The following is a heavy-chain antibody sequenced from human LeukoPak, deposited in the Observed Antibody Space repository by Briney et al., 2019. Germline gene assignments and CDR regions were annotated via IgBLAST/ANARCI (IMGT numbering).Heavy chain of an antibody. D-gene: IGHD6-19*01. CDR2: IIPIFGTA. CDR3: ATDLFGPWIAVAGPPLGY. Sequence: GSSVKVSCKASGGTFSSYAISWVRQAPGQGLEWMGGIIPIFGTANYAQKFKGRVTITADKSTSTAYMELSSLRSEDTAVYYCATDLFGPWIAVAGPPLGYWGQGTLVTVSS. J-gene: IGHJ4*02. CDR1: GGTFSSYA. V-gene: IGHV1-69*06.